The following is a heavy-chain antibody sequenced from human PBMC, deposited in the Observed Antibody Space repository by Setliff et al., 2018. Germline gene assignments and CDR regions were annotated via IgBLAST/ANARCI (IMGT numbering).Heavy chain of an antibody. Sequence: SETLSLTCTVSGGSISSYYWSWIRQPAGKGLEWIGHIYTGGSANYNPSLKSRVTMSIGTSKNQFSLKLNSVTAADMAVYYCAREQWLDPPGYYYMDVWAKGTTVTVSS. CDR1: GGSISSYY. D-gene: IGHD6-19*01. V-gene: IGHV4-4*07. CDR3: AREQWLDPPGYYYMDV. CDR2: IYTGGSA. J-gene: IGHJ6*03.